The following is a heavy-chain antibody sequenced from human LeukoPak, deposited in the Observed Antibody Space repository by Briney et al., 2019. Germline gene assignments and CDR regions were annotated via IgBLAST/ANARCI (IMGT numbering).Heavy chain of an antibody. CDR1: GGTFSSYT. J-gene: IGHJ3*02. D-gene: IGHD3-10*01. CDR2: IIPILGIA. Sequence: ASVKVSCKASGGTFSSYTISWVRQAPGQGLEWMGRIIPILGIANYAQKFQGRVTITADKSTSTAYMELSSLRSEDTAVYHCARGGHYGLGSYRDAFDIWGQGTMVTVSS. CDR3: ARGGHYGLGSYRDAFDI. V-gene: IGHV1-69*02.